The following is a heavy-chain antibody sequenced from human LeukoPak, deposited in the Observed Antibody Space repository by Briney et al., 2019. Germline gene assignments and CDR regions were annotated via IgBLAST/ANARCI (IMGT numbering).Heavy chain of an antibody. CDR3: AREHYDSSGYYDY. D-gene: IGHD3-22*01. CDR2: ISAYNGNT. CDR1: GYTFTSYG. V-gene: IGHV1-18*01. Sequence: ASVKVSCEASGYTFTSYGISWVRQAPGQGLEWMGWISAYNGNTNYAQKLQGRVTMTTDTSTSTAYTELRSLRSDDTAVYYCAREHYDSSGYYDYWGQGTLVTVSS. J-gene: IGHJ4*02.